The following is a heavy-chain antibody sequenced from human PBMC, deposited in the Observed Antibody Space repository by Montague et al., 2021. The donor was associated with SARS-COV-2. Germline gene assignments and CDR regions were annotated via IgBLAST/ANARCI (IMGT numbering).Heavy chain of an antibody. V-gene: IGHV4-31*03. J-gene: IGHJ6*02. CDR2: IYYSGST. CDR1: GGSISSGGYY. D-gene: IGHD3-9*01. CDR3: ARAAPWSFRGILTGYYYYYGMDV. Sequence: TLSLTCTVSGGSISSGGYYWSWIRQPPGKGLEWIGYIYYSGSTYYNPSLKSRVTISVDTSKNQFSLKLSSVTAADTAVYYCARAAPWSFRGILTGYYYYYGMDVWGQGTTVTVSS.